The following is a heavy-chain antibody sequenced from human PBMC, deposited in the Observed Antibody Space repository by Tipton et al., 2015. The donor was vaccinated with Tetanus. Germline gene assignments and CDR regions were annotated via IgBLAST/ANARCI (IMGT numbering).Heavy chain of an antibody. CDR2: IYHSGST. Sequence: TLSLTCAVSGGSISSSNWWSWVRQPPGKGLEWIGEIYHSGSTNYTPSLKSRVTISVDKSKNQFSLKLSSVTAADTAVYYCARDFAERYMVRGVIHDAFDIWGQGTMVTVSS. D-gene: IGHD3-10*01. J-gene: IGHJ3*02. CDR1: GGSISSSNW. CDR3: ARDFAERYMVRGVIHDAFDI. V-gene: IGHV4-4*02.